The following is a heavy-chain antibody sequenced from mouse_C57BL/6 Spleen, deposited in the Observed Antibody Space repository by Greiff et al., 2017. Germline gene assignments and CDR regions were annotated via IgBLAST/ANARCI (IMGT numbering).Heavy chain of an antibody. J-gene: IGHJ2*01. CDR3: ARGEGGGWSN. D-gene: IGHD2-3*01. Sequence: QVQLQQPGAELVKPGASVKLSCKASGYTFTSYWMQWVKQRPGQGLEWIGEIDPSDSYTNYNQKFKGKATLTVDTSSSTAYMQLSSLTSEDSAVYYGARGEGGGWSNWGQGTTLTVSS. V-gene: IGHV1-50*01. CDR2: IDPSDSYT. CDR1: GYTFTSYW.